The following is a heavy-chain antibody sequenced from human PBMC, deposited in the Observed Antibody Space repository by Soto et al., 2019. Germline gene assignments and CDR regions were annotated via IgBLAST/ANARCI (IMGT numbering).Heavy chain of an antibody. J-gene: IGHJ4*02. CDR2: ISSSSSYI. CDR1: GFTFSSYS. D-gene: IGHD3-10*01. V-gene: IGHV3-21*01. Sequence: GGSLRLSCAASGFTFSSYSMNWVRQAPGKGLEWVSSISSSSSYIYYADSVKGRFTISRDNAKNSLYLQMNSLRAEDTAVYYCARDQNPGDRGPYYFDYWGQGTLVTVSS. CDR3: ARDQNPGDRGPYYFDY.